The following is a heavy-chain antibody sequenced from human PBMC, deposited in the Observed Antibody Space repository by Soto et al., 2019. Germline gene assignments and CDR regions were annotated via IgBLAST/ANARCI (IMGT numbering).Heavy chain of an antibody. D-gene: IGHD1-1*01. CDR3: ARLRLGRYGMDV. CDR1: GGSLSGYY. V-gene: IGHV4-34*01. Sequence: XETLSLTCAVYGGSLSGYYWSWIRQPPGKGLEWIGEINHSGSTNYNPSLKSRVTISVDTSKNQFSLKLSSVTAADTAVYYCARLRLGRYGMDVWGQGTTVTVSS. CDR2: INHSGST. J-gene: IGHJ6*02.